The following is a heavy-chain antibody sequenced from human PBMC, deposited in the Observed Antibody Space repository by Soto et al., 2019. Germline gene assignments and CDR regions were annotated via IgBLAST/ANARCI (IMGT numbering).Heavy chain of an antibody. Sequence: QVQLVESGGGVVQPGRSLRLSCAASGFTFSSYGMHWVRQAPGKGLEWVAVIWYDGSNKYYADSVKGRFTISRDNSKNTLYLQMNSLRAEDTAVYYGARVSTDTPLEYYYYYYIDVWGKGITVTVSS. J-gene: IGHJ6*03. CDR3: ARVSTDTPLEYYYYYYIDV. V-gene: IGHV3-33*01. CDR2: IWYDGSNK. CDR1: GFTFSSYG.